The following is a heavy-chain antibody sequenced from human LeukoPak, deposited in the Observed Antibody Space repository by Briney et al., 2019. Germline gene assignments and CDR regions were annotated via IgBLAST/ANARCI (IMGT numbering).Heavy chain of an antibody. CDR1: GYSFTSYW. CDR2: IYPGDSDT. D-gene: IGHD3-10*01. Sequence: GESLKISCKGSGYSFTSYWIGWVRQMPGKGLEWMGIIYPGDSDTRYSPSFQGQVTISADKSINTAYLQWSSLRASYTAMYYCARQTYYGSGSYAGYFDYWGQGTLVTASS. J-gene: IGHJ4*02. CDR3: ARQTYYGSGSYAGYFDY. V-gene: IGHV5-51*01.